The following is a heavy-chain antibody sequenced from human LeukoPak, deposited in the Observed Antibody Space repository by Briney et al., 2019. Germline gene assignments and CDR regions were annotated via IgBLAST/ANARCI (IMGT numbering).Heavy chain of an antibody. CDR2: INHSGST. J-gene: IGHJ5*02. V-gene: IGHV4-34*01. CDR1: GGSFSGYY. CDR3: ARGRGFINRWFDP. Sequence: SETLSLTCAVYGGSFSGYYWSWIRQPPGKGLEWIGEINHSGSTNYNPSLKSRVTISVDTSKNQFSLKLSSVTAADTAVYYCARGRGFINRWFDPWGQGTLVTVSS.